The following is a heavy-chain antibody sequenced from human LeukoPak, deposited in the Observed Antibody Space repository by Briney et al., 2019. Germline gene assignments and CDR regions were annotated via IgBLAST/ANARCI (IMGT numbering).Heavy chain of an antibody. CDR1: GYTFTSFG. CDR2: ISAYNGNT. CDR3: ATDPPTTYGDHGY. D-gene: IGHD4-17*01. Sequence: ASVKVSCKASGYTFTSFGISWVRQAPGQGLEWMGWISAYNGNTDYAQKFQGRVTMTEDTSTDTAYMELSSLRSEDTAVYYCATDPPTTYGDHGYWGQGTLVTVSS. V-gene: IGHV1-18*01. J-gene: IGHJ4*02.